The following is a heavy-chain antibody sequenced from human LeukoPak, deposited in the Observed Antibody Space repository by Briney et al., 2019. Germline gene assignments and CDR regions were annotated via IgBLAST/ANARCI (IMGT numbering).Heavy chain of an antibody. CDR3: ARLGRGYAYGY. J-gene: IGHJ4*02. D-gene: IGHD5-18*01. CDR1: SGSISSTSYY. CDR2: IYYSGST. Sequence: SETLSLTCTVSSGSISSTSYYWGWIRQPPGKGLEWIGSIYYSGSTYYNPSLKSRVTISVDTSKNQFSLKLSSVTAADTAVYYCARLGRGYAYGYWGQGTLVTVSS. V-gene: IGHV4-39*01.